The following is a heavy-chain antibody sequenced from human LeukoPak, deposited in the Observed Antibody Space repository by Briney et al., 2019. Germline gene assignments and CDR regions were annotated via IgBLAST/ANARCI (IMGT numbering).Heavy chain of an antibody. D-gene: IGHD2-2*01. CDR2: ISYDGSNK. Sequence: PGRSRRLSCAASGFTFSSYAMHWVRQAPGKGLEWVAVISYDGSNKYYADSVKGRFTISRDNSKNTLYLQMNSLRAEDTAVYYCARGPCSSTSCYPRAPHTGLYYWGQGTLVTVSS. J-gene: IGHJ4*02. V-gene: IGHV3-30-3*01. CDR1: GFTFSSYA. CDR3: ARGPCSSTSCYPRAPHTGLYY.